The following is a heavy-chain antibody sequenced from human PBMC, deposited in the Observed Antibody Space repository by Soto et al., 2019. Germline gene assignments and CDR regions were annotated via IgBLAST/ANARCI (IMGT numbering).Heavy chain of an antibody. CDR2: IYAGDSDT. Sequence: EVQLVQSEPEVKKPGESLNIACKGSGYNFPRHWVAWVRQMPGKGLEWMGVIYAGDSDTRFSPSFQGQVTMSVDKSTSTAYLQWSSLKASDTAMYYCARSDGDYVFDHWGQGTLVIVSS. V-gene: IGHV5-51*01. J-gene: IGHJ4*02. D-gene: IGHD4-17*01. CDR3: ARSDGDYVFDH. CDR1: GYNFPRHW.